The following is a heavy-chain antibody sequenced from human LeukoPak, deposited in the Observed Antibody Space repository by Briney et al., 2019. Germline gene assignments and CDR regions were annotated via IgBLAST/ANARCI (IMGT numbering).Heavy chain of an antibody. Sequence: PSETLSLTCAVYGGSFSGYYWSWIRQPPGKGLEWIGEINHSGSTNYNPSLKSRVTISVDTSKNQFSLKLSSVTAADTAVYYCASCYYDSSGYCDYWGQGTLVTVSS. CDR2: INHSGST. CDR1: GGSFSGYY. V-gene: IGHV4-34*01. D-gene: IGHD3-22*01. J-gene: IGHJ4*02. CDR3: ASCYYDSSGYCDY.